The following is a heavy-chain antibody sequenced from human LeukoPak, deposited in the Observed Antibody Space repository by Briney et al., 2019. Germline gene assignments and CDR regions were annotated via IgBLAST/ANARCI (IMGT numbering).Heavy chain of an antibody. Sequence: PGGSLRLSCAASGFTFSSYWMSWVRQAPGKGLEWVANIKQDGSEKYYVDSVKGRFTISRDNAKNTLYLQMNSLRADDTAVYYCTRTYYYESSGYCGYWGQGTLVTVSS. CDR3: TRTYYYESSGYCGY. V-gene: IGHV3-7*01. D-gene: IGHD3-22*01. CDR2: IKQDGSEK. CDR1: GFTFSSYW. J-gene: IGHJ4*02.